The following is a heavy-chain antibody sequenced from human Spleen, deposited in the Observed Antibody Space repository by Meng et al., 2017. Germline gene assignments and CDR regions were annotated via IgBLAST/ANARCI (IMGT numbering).Heavy chain of an antibody. V-gene: IGHV1-2*06. Sequence: QVQLVQSGAEVKKPGASVKVSCKPSGYNFPDYYIHWARQAPGQGLEWMGRINPNSGGTNYAQKFQGRVTMTRDTSITTAYMELSRLRSDDTAMYYCAIPQDCSGGSCYLDYWGQGTLVTVSS. CDR2: INPNSGGT. J-gene: IGHJ4*02. CDR3: AIPQDCSGGSCYLDY. D-gene: IGHD2-15*01. CDR1: GYNFPDYY.